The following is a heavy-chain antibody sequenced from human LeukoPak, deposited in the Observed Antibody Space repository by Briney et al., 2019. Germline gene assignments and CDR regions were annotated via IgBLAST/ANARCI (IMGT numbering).Heavy chain of an antibody. J-gene: IGHJ2*01. CDR3: AKDAQGYSYGYGSYFDL. Sequence: GGSLRLSCAASGFTFTSYGMHWVRQAPGKGLEWVAFIRFDGSNKYYADSVKGRFTISRDNSKNTLYLQMISPRTEDTAVYYCAKDAQGYSYGYGSYFDLWGRGALVTVSS. CDR1: GFTFTSYG. CDR2: IRFDGSNK. D-gene: IGHD5-18*01. V-gene: IGHV3-30*02.